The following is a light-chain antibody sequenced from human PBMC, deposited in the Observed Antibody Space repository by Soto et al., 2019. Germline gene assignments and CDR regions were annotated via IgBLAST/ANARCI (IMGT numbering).Light chain of an antibody. J-gene: IGKJ5*01. CDR3: QQYNNWPPT. CDR2: GAS. V-gene: IGKV3-15*01. CDR1: QSVSSN. Sequence: EILLTQSPSTLSLFPGERATLSCRASQSVSSNLAWYQQKPGQAPRLLIYGASTRATGIPARFSGSGSGTEFTLTISSLKSEDFEVYYCQQYNNWPPTFGQGTRLEIK.